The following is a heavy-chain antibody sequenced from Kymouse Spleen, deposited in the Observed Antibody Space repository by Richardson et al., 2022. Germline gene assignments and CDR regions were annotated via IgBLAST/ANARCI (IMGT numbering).Heavy chain of an antibody. V-gene: IGHV3-21*03. CDR3: ARASIVGATGLL*L. D-gene: IGHD1-26*01. CDR1: GFTFSSYS. Sequence: EVQLVESGGGLVKPGGSLRLSCAASGFTFSSYSMNWVRQAPGKGLEWVSSISSSSSYIYYADSVKGRFTISRDNAKNSLYLQMNSLRAEDTAVYYCARASIVGATGLL*LLGPGNPGHRLL. J-gene: IGHJ4*02. CDR2: ISSSSSYI.